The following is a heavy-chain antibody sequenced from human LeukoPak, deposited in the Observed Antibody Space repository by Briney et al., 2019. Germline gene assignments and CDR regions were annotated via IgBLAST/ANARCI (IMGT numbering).Heavy chain of an antibody. CDR1: GITFSSNS. CDR3: ARDRGYSSGWSGFDY. J-gene: IGHJ4*02. Sequence: GGSLRLSCAASGITFSSNSMHWVRQAPGKGLEWVAVISYDGSNKYYADSVKGRFTISRDNSKNTLYLQMNSLRAEDTAVYYCARDRGYSSGWSGFDYWGQGTLVTVSS. V-gene: IGHV3-30-3*01. CDR2: ISYDGSNK. D-gene: IGHD6-19*01.